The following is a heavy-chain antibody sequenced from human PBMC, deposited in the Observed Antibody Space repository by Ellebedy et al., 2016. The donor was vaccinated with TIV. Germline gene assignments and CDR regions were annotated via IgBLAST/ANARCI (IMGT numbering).Heavy chain of an antibody. CDR1: GYTFTGYY. Sequence: ASVKVSXKASGYTFTGYYMHWVRQAPGQGLEWMGWINPNSGGTNYAQKFQGRVTMTRDTSISTAYMELSRLRSDDTAVYYCARLVGADYYFDYWGQGTLVTVSS. V-gene: IGHV1-2*02. J-gene: IGHJ4*02. CDR3: ARLVGADYYFDY. D-gene: IGHD1-26*01. CDR2: INPNSGGT.